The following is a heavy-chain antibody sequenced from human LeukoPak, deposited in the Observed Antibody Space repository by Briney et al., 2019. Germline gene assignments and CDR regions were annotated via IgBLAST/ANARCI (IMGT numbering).Heavy chain of an antibody. J-gene: IGHJ6*03. D-gene: IGHD6-6*01. CDR2: IYTSGST. Sequence: PSETLSLTCTVSGVSISSYYWSWLRQPAGKGLEWIVRIYTSGSTNYNPSLKSRVTMSVDTSKNQFSLKLSSVTAADTAVYYCARDSGDDSSFYYYYYYMDVWGKGTTVTVSS. CDR1: GVSISSYY. V-gene: IGHV4-4*07. CDR3: ARDSGDDSSFYYYYYYMDV.